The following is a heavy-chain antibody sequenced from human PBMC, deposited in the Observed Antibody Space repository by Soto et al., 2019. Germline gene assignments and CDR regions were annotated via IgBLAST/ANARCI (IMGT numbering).Heavy chain of an antibody. Sequence: EVQLLESGGGVVQPGGSLRLSCAASGFTFTSYAMNWVRLAPGKGLEWVSAISGTGYNTYYADSVKGRFTISRDNTKNTLYLQMNSRRAEDTAVYYCAKAGFSSSWSPTYFDYWGQGTLVTVSS. CDR1: GFTFTSYA. D-gene: IGHD6-13*01. J-gene: IGHJ4*02. V-gene: IGHV3-23*01. CDR3: AKAGFSSSWSPTYFDY. CDR2: ISGTGYNT.